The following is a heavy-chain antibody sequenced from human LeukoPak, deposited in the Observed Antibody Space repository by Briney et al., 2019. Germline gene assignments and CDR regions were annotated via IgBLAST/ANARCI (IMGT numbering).Heavy chain of an antibody. Sequence: GGSLRLSCAASGFTVSSNSMSWVRQAPGKGPVWVSRINGDGSSTNYADSVKGRFTISRDNAKNTVYLQMNSLRAEDTAVYYCVREGLGYWGQGTLVTVSS. D-gene: IGHD7-27*01. J-gene: IGHJ4*02. V-gene: IGHV3-74*01. CDR2: INGDGSST. CDR3: VREGLGY. CDR1: GFTVSSNS.